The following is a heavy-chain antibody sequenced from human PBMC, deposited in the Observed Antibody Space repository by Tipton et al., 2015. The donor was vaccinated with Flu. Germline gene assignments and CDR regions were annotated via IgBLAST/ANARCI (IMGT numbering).Heavy chain of an antibody. V-gene: IGHV4-31*03. D-gene: IGHD3-10*01. CDR1: GASISSGGAY. J-gene: IGHJ6*02. CDR2: IYYSGST. CDR3: ARDQGFGDGLAYDYYAMGV. Sequence: LRLSCTVSGASISSGGAYWTWIRQRPGKGLEWIGGIYYSGSTYYNPSLESRLIISVDTSKNQFSLKLTSVTAADTAIYYCARDQGFGDGLAYDYYAMGVWGQGTTVTVSS.